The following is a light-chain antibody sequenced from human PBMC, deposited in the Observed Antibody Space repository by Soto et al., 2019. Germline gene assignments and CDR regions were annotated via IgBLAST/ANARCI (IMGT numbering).Light chain of an antibody. Sequence: DIQMTQSPSSLSASVGDSVTITCRASQSITVYLNWYQQKAGQAPKLLIYAASSLQSGVPSRFRGGGSRTEFTLNISSLQPGDFATYYCQQSYNSPPITFGGGTRL. CDR2: AAS. V-gene: IGKV1-39*01. CDR3: QQSYNSPPIT. CDR1: QSITVY. J-gene: IGKJ4*01.